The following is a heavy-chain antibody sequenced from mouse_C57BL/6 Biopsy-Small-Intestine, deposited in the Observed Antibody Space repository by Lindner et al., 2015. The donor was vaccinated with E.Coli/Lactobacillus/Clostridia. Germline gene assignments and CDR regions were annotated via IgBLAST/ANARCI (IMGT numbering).Heavy chain of an antibody. CDR1: GYSITSGYD. CDR3: TRGTAWFAY. Sequence: VQLQESGPGMVKPSQSLSLTCIVTGYSITSGYDWHWIRHFPGNKLEWMGYISYGGGTNYNPSLKSRISITQDTSKNHFVLKLNSVTTEDTAAYYCTRGTAWFAYWGQGTLVTVSA. CDR2: ISYGGGT. V-gene: IGHV3-1*01. J-gene: IGHJ3*01.